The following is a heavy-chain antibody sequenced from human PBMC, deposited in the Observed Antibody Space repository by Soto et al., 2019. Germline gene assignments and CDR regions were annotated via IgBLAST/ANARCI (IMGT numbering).Heavy chain of an antibody. D-gene: IGHD2-2*01. CDR2: IYYSGST. J-gene: IGHJ3*02. V-gene: IGHV4-39*01. CDR3: AGNDIVVVPDARIGAFDI. Sequence: SETLSLTCTVSGGSISSSSYYWGWIRQPPGKGLEWIGSIYYSGSTYYNPSLKSRVTISVDTSKNQFSLTLSSVTAADTAVYYCAGNDIVVVPDARIGAFDIWGQGTMVTVSS. CDR1: GGSISSSSYY.